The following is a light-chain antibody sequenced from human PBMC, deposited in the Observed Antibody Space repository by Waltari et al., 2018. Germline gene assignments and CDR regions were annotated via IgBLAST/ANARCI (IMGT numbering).Light chain of an antibody. CDR3: MIWRSGASE. J-gene: IGLJ2*01. V-gene: IGLV5-45*03. Sequence: QAVLTQPSSLSASPGASASLTCTLRRGVIVANHRIYWYHPKPGIPPQYLLRYKSDSDKQQGSGVPSLFSGSKDYSANAGILLISGLQSEDEADYYCMIWRSGASEFGGGTKLTVL. CDR2: YKSDSDK. CDR1: RGVIVANHR.